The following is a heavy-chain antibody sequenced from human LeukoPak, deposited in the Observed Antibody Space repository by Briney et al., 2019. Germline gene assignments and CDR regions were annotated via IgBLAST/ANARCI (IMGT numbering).Heavy chain of an antibody. Sequence: GASVKVSCKASGYTFTSYGISWVRQATGQGPEWMGWMNPNSGNAGYAQKFQGRVTMTRDTSISTAYMELTSLRSEDTAVYYCARGYCSSTSCWYSDYWGQGTLVTVSS. CDR2: MNPNSGNA. D-gene: IGHD2-2*01. CDR1: GYTFTSYG. V-gene: IGHV1-8*02. J-gene: IGHJ4*02. CDR3: ARGYCSSTSCWYSDY.